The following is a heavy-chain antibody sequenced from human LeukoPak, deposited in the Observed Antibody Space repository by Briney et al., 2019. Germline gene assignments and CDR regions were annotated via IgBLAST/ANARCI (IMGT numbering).Heavy chain of an antibody. J-gene: IGHJ4*02. Sequence: PGGSLRLSCAASGFTFSTYWMSWVRQAPGKGLEWVTNIHQDGNEKYYMDSVKGRFTISRDNAKNSLYLQMNSLRAEDTAVYYCARGWPFDYWGQGTLVTVSS. V-gene: IGHV3-7*01. CDR3: ARGWPFDY. D-gene: IGHD5-24*01. CDR1: GFTFSTYW. CDR2: IHQDGNEK.